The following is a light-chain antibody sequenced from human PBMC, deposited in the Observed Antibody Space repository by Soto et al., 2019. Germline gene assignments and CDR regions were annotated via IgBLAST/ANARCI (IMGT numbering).Light chain of an antibody. J-gene: IGKJ2*01. CDR2: AAS. CDR1: QDIYDY. V-gene: IGKV1-33*01. Sequence: DIQMTQSPSSLSASVGDSVTITCPASQDIYDYLNWYQHKPGKAPRLLIYAASNLETGVPSRFSGSGSGTDFTFTINSLQPEDIATYYCQQYDNSPMFTFGRGTKVDIK. CDR3: QQYDNSPMFT.